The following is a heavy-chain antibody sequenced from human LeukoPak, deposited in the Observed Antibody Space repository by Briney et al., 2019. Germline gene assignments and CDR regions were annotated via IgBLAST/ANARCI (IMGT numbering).Heavy chain of an antibody. CDR3: AKDLDCSSTNCYPDY. V-gene: IGHV3-23*01. CDR2: ISGSSGST. CDR1: GFTFSSSA. Sequence: PGGSLRLSCAASGFTFSSSAMSWVGQAPGKGLEWVSAISGSSGSTYYADSVKGRFTISRDNSKNTLYLQMNSLRAEDTAVYYCAKDLDCSSTNCYPDYWGQGTLLTVSS. D-gene: IGHD2-2*01. J-gene: IGHJ4*02.